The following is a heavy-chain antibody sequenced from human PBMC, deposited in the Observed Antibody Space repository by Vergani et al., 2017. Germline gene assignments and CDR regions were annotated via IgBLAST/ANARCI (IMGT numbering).Heavy chain of an antibody. D-gene: IGHD2-15*01. V-gene: IGHV1-18*01. CDR1: GYTFTSYG. J-gene: IGHJ6*02. CDR2: ISAYNGNT. Sequence: QVQLVQSGAEVKKPGASVKVSCKASGYTFTSYGISWVRQAPGQGLEWMGWISAYNGNTNYAQKLQGGVTMTTDPSTSTAYIELRSLRSDATAGYYCARGRYCSGGSCYKDEYYYYYYGMDVWGQGTTVTVSS. CDR3: ARGRYCSGGSCYKDEYYYYYYGMDV.